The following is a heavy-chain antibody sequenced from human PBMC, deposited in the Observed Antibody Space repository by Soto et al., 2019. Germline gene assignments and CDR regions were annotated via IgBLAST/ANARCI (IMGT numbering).Heavy chain of an antibody. CDR3: AKTHSSTYSFYDY. Sequence: SETLSLTCTVSGDSISTYYWSWIRQPPGGGLEWIGYVYYSGSTTYNPSLKSRVTIAVDTSKNQFSLELTSVTAADTAVYYCAKTHSSTYSFYDYWGQGALVTVSS. CDR1: GDSISTYY. J-gene: IGHJ4*02. CDR2: VYYSGST. V-gene: IGHV4-59*01. D-gene: IGHD2-2*01.